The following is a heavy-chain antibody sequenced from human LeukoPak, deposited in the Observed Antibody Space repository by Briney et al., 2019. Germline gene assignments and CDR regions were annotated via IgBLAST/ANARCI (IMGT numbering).Heavy chain of an antibody. V-gene: IGHV3-66*01. CDR1: GFTVSSNY. CDR3: AREGTMARRGPVDY. D-gene: IGHD3-3*01. J-gene: IGHJ4*02. CDR2: IYSGGST. Sequence: PGGSLRLSCAASGFTVSSNYMSWVRQAPGKGLEWVSVIYSGGSTYYADSVKGRFTISRDNSKNTLYLQMNSLRAEDTAVYYCAREGTMARRGPVDYWGQGTLVTVSS.